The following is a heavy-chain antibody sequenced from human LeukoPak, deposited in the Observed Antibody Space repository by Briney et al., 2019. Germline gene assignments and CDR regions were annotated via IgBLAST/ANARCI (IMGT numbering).Heavy chain of an antibody. V-gene: IGHV4-39*07. J-gene: IGHJ4*02. CDR1: GGSISSSSYF. Sequence: SETLSLTCTVSGGSISSSSYFWGWIRQPPGEGLEWIGSIYYSGSTYYNPSLKSRVTISVDTSKNQFSLNLTSVTAADTAVYFCARDLGMATADRGQGTLVTVSS. CDR2: IYYSGST. D-gene: IGHD5-24*01. CDR3: ARDLGMATAD.